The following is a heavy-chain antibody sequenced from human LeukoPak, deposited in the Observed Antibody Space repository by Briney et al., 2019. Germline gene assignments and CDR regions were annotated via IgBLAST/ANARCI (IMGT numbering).Heavy chain of an antibody. Sequence: PGGSLRLSCAASGFTFSSYTLNWVRQAPGKGLERVSSISSSSAYIYYADSVKGRFTISRDNAKNSLYLQMNSLRAEDTAVYYCARLEAAVFDYWGQGTLVTVSS. J-gene: IGHJ4*02. CDR2: ISSSSAYI. V-gene: IGHV3-21*01. CDR3: ARLEAAVFDY. D-gene: IGHD6-13*01. CDR1: GFTFSSYT.